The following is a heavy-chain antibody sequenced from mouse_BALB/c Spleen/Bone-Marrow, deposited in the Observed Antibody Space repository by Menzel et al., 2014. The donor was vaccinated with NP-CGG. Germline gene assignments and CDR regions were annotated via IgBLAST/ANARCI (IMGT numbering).Heavy chain of an antibody. V-gene: IGHV3-5*02. J-gene: IGHJ4*01. CDR2: IYYSGTI. CDR3: ARAYYRYAMDY. Sequence: EVMLVESGPGLVKPSQTVSLTCTVTGISITTGNYRWSWIRQFPGNKLEWIGYIYYSGTISYNPSLTSRTTITRDTSKNQFFLEMNSLTAEDTATYYCARAYYRYAMDYWGQGTSVTVSS. CDR1: GISITTGNYR. D-gene: IGHD2-12*01.